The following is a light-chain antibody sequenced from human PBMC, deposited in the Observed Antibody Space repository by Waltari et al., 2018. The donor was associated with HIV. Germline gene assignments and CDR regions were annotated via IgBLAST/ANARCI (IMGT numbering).Light chain of an antibody. J-gene: IGLJ3*02. CDR1: NSNIGAPYD. Sequence: QSVLTQPPSVSGAPGRSVIITCTGNNSNIGAPYDVHSYQQLPGAPPKLFISMNPNRPSGVRDRFAVPSSGTSATLAIAGLQVGDEADYYGQSYDPSLGASVFGGETKLAAL. CDR3: QSYDPSLGASV. V-gene: IGLV1-40*01. CDR2: MNP.